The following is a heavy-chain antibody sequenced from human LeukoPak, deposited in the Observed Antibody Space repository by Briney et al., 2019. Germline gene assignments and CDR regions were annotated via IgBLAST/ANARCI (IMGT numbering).Heavy chain of an antibody. V-gene: IGHV1-2*02. CDR1: GYTFTGHY. Sequence: ASVKVSCKASGYTFTGHYMHWVRQAPGQGLEWMGWINPNSGGTNYAQKFQGRVTMTRDTSISTAYMELSRLRSDDTAVYYCARGQDTAMVSYYYYYGMDVWGQGTTVTVSS. CDR3: ARGQDTAMVSYYYYYGMDV. CDR2: INPNSGGT. D-gene: IGHD5-18*01. J-gene: IGHJ6*02.